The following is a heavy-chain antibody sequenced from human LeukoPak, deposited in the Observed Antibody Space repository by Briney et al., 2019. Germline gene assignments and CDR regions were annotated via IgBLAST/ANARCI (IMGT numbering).Heavy chain of an antibody. CDR3: ARAPPNWGYDY. D-gene: IGHD7-27*01. J-gene: IGHJ4*02. Sequence: ASVKVSCKASGYTFTSYDFNWVRQATGQRPEWMGWMSPNSGDTGYAQKFQDRVTMTRNTSISTAYMELSSLRSDDTAVYYCARAPPNWGYDYWGPGTLVTVSS. CDR2: MSPNSGDT. V-gene: IGHV1-8*01. CDR1: GYTFTSYD.